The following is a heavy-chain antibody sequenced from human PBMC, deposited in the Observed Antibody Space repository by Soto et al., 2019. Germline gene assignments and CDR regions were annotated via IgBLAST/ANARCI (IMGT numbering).Heavy chain of an antibody. CDR3: ARDRGGVATGDF. J-gene: IGHJ4*02. CDR1: GFTFSSYG. Sequence: QMQLVESGGGVVQPGRSLRLSCAASGFTFSSYGMHWVRQTPGKGLEWVAVISYDGTSEYYAESVKGRYTISRDNSKITQQLQVNSLRAADTAVYFCARDRGGVATGDFWGQGTMVTVSS. CDR2: ISYDGTSE. V-gene: IGHV3-30*03. D-gene: IGHD5-12*01.